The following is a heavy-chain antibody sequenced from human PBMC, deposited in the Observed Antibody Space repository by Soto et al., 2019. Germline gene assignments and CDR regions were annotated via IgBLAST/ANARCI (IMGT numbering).Heavy chain of an antibody. CDR3: ATRSPAFDY. Sequence: QVQLVQSGPEVEKPGASVKVSCKTSGYTFTSYGISWVRLAPGQGLEWMGWISTDKGKTNYAQKFQGRVTMTTDTSTSTAYMELRSLTSDDTAVYYCATRSPAFDYWGQGTLVTVS. CDR1: GYTFTSYG. CDR2: ISTDKGKT. J-gene: IGHJ4*02. V-gene: IGHV1-18*01.